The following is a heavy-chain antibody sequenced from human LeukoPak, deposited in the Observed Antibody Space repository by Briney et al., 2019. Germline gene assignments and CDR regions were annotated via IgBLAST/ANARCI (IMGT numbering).Heavy chain of an antibody. CDR2: IYYSGST. V-gene: IGHV4-59*01. Sequence: PSETLSLTCTVSGGSISSYYWSWIRQPPGKGLEWIGYIYYSGSTNYNPSLKSRVTISVDTSKNQLSLKLSSVTAADTAVYYCARGITIFGVVIPTYGKDVWGQGTTVTVSS. CDR1: GGSISSYY. CDR3: ARGITIFGVVIPTYGKDV. J-gene: IGHJ6*02. D-gene: IGHD3-3*01.